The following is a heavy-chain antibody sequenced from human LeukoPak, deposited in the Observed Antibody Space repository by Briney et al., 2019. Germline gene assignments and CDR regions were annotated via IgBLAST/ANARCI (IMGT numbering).Heavy chain of an antibody. CDR1: GGSFSDYY. CDR2: INHSGST. CDR3: ARGRYYDSSGYYYGPFDY. V-gene: IGHV4-34*01. Sequence: SETLSLTCAVYGGSFSDYYWSWIRQPPGKGLEWIGEINHSGSTNYNPSLKSRVTISVDTSKNQFSLKLSSVTAAHTAVYYCARGRYYDSSGYYYGPFDYWGQGTLVTVSS. D-gene: IGHD3-22*01. J-gene: IGHJ4*02.